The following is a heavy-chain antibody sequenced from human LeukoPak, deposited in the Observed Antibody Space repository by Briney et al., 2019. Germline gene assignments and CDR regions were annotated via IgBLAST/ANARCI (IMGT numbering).Heavy chain of an antibody. CDR2: MIPIFGTA. CDR1: GGTFSSYA. D-gene: IGHD3-22*01. CDR3: ARPSDSSGYYYYYYMDV. V-gene: IGHV1-69*05. Sequence: SVKVSCXASGGTFSSYAISWVRQAPGQGLEWMGGMIPIFGTANYAQKFQGRVTITTDESTSTAYMELSSLRSEDTAVYYCARPSDSSGYYYYYYMDVWGKGTTVTVSS. J-gene: IGHJ6*03.